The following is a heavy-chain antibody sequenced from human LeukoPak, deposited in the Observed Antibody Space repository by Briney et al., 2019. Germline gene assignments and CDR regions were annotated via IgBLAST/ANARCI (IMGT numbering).Heavy chain of an antibody. V-gene: IGHV3-48*01. J-gene: IGHJ5*02. Sequence: GGSLRLSXAASGFTFSSYSMNWVGQAPGKGLEWVSYISSSSTIYYADSVKGRFTISRDNAKNSLYLQMNSLRAEDTAVYYCARDRSMATPDWFDPWGQGTLVTVSS. CDR1: GFTFSSYS. D-gene: IGHD5-24*01. CDR3: ARDRSMATPDWFDP. CDR2: ISSSSTI.